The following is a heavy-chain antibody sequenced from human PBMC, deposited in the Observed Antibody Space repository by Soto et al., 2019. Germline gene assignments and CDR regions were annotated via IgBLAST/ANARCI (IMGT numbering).Heavy chain of an antibody. CDR1: GFTFSSYG. Sequence: QVQLVESGGGVVQPGTSLRLSCAASGFTFSSYGMHWVRQAPGKGLEWVAVIWYDGSKKYYADSVKGRFTISRDNSTNTLYLKMNSLRAEDTAVYYCARGYSYGAIVMDYWGQGTLVTVAS. J-gene: IGHJ4*02. CDR2: IWYDGSKK. CDR3: ARGYSYGAIVMDY. D-gene: IGHD5-18*01. V-gene: IGHV3-33*01.